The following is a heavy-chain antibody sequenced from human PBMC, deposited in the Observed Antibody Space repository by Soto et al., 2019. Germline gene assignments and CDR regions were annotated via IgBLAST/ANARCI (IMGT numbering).Heavy chain of an antibody. J-gene: IGHJ4*02. D-gene: IGHD3-10*01. Sequence: QVQLQESGPGLVKPSETLSLSCGVSGGSISQYYWSWIRQPAGKGLGWLGRIYSGGSTNYNPSLERRVTMAVDTSKNKFSLKLSSVTAADTAVYYCARGPGGFGDFSLDYWGQGTLVTVSS. CDR2: IYSGGST. CDR1: GGSISQYY. CDR3: ARGPGGFGDFSLDY. V-gene: IGHV4-4*07.